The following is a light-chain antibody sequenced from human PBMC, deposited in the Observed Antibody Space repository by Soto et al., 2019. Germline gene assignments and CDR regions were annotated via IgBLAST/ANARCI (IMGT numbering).Light chain of an antibody. CDR1: QSITTW. Sequence: DIQMTQSPSTVSAYVGDSVTITCRASQSITTWLAWYQQRPGKAPKLLIYDVCSLQSGVPSRFSGSGSGTEFTLTISSLQSEDFAVYYCQQFHNWPPLTFGGGTKVDIK. J-gene: IGKJ4*01. V-gene: IGKV1-5*01. CDR2: DVC. CDR3: QQFHNWPPLT.